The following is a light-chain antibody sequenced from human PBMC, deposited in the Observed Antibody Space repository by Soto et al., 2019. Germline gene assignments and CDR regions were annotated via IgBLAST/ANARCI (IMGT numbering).Light chain of an antibody. V-gene: IGKV3-11*01. J-gene: IGKJ1*01. CDR3: QQRSNWPRT. CDR1: QSVSRH. Sequence: EIVLTQSPATLSLSPGERATLSCRASQSVSRHLVWYQHKPGQAPTLLIYDASNRATGIPARFSGRGSGTAFTPTISSLEPEDFVVYYCQQRSNWPRTFGQGTKVEIK. CDR2: DAS.